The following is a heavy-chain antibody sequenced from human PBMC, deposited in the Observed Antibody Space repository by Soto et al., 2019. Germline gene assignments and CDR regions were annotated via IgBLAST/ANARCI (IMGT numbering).Heavy chain of an antibody. V-gene: IGHV1-2*04. CDR3: ARAGYSSSWYLSGFDY. CDR2: INPNSGGT. D-gene: IGHD6-13*01. Sequence: ASVKVSCKASGYTFTGYYMHWVRQAPGQGLEWMGWINPNSGGTNYAKKYKGWVTMTRDTSISTAYMELSRLRSDDTTVNYCARAGYSSSWYLSGFDYWGQGTLVTV. J-gene: IGHJ4*02. CDR1: GYTFTGYY.